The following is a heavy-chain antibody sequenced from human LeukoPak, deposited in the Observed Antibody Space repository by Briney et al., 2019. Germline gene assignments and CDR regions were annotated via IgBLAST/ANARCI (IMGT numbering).Heavy chain of an antibody. Sequence: PGGSLRLSCAASAFIFSNNAMCWVRQAPGKGLEWVSAIGGSGDSTYYADSVKGRFTISRDNSKNTLYLQMNSLRAEDTALYYCALQYSSTWYVGDHWGQGTLVTVSS. CDR1: AFIFSNNA. V-gene: IGHV3-23*01. CDR2: IGGSGDST. CDR3: ALQYSSTWYVGDH. J-gene: IGHJ4*02. D-gene: IGHD6-13*01.